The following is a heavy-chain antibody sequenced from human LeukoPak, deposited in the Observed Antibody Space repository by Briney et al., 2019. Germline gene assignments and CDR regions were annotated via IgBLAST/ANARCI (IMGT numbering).Heavy chain of an antibody. CDR3: ARERESTVTWNYGMDV. CDR1: GFTFSSYG. V-gene: IGHV3-33*01. Sequence: PGGSLRLSCAASGFTFSSYGMHWVRQAPGKGLEWVAVIWYDGSNKYYADSVKGRSTISRDNSKNTLYLQMNSLRAEDTAVYYCARERESTVTWNYGMDVWGQGTTVTVSS. D-gene: IGHD4-17*01. J-gene: IGHJ6*02. CDR2: IWYDGSNK.